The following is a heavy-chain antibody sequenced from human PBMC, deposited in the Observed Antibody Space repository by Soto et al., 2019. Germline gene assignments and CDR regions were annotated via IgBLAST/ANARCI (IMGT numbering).Heavy chain of an antibody. CDR2: ISSGSSTM. V-gene: IGHV3-48*02. J-gene: IGHJ3*02. Sequence: EVQLVESGGGLVQPGGSLRLSCAASGFTFSTYSINWVRQAPGKGLEWVSYISSGSSTMHYADSVKGRFTISRDNAKNSLYLQMNSLRDEDTAVYYCARDFLRGGNDAFDIWGQGTMVTVSS. D-gene: IGHD3-3*01. CDR1: GFTFSTYS. CDR3: ARDFLRGGNDAFDI.